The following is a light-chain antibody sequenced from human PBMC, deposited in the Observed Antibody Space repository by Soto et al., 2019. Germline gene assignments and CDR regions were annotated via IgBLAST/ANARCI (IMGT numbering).Light chain of an antibody. CDR3: QNYNSVPIT. CDR1: QGISNN. CDR2: GAS. V-gene: IGKV1-27*01. J-gene: IGKJ5*01. Sequence: DIQMTQSPSSLSASVGDRVTITCRASQGISNNLAWYKQKPGTGPKLLIYGASTLQSGVPSRFSGSGSGTDFTLTISTLQPEDVATYYCQNYNSVPITFGQGTRLEIK.